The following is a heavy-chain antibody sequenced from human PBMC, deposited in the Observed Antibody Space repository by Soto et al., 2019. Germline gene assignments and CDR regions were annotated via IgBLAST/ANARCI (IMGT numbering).Heavy chain of an antibody. CDR3: AKAFALRFLRWFDSQPLPFVMDV. D-gene: IGHD3-3*01. J-gene: IGHJ6*02. Sequence: GGSLRLSCAASGFTFRSDAMTWVRQARGKGLECVSGISGRGGNTYYAESVKGRFTLSRDNSKNTLYLQMNSLRDEDPAVYYCAKAFALRFLRWFDSQPLPFVMDVWGQGRTVTVSS. CDR1: GFTFRSDA. CDR2: ISGRGGNT. V-gene: IGHV3-23*01.